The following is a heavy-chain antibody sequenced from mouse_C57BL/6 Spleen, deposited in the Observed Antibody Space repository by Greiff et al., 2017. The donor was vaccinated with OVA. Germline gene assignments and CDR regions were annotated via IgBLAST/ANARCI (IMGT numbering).Heavy chain of an antibody. CDR1: GFSFNTYA. V-gene: IGHV10-1*01. J-gene: IGHJ4*01. CDR3: VRHEGDAMDY. CDR2: IRSKSNNYAT. Sequence: EVQRVESGGGLVQPKGSLKLSCAASGFSFNTYAMNWVRQAPGKGLEWVARIRSKSNNYATYYADSVKDRFTISRDDSESMLYLQMNNLKTEDTAMYYCVRHEGDAMDYWGQGTSVTVSS.